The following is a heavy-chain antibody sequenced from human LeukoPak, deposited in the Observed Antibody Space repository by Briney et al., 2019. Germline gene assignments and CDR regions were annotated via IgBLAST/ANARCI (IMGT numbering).Heavy chain of an antibody. CDR2: FDPEDGET. V-gene: IGHV1-24*01. Sequence: ASVKVSCKVSGYTLTELSMHWVRQAPGKGLEWMGGFDPEDGETIYAQKFQGRVTMTEDTSTDTAYMELSSLRSEDTAVYYCATGWTQWLVHPLYYFDYWGQGTLVTVSS. D-gene: IGHD6-19*01. CDR1: GYTLTELS. J-gene: IGHJ4*02. CDR3: ATGWTQWLVHPLYYFDY.